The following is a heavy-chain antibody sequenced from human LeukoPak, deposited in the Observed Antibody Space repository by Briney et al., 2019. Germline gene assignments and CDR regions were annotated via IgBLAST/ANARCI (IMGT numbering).Heavy chain of an antibody. CDR1: GGSISSGDYY. D-gene: IGHD2-21*02. Sequence: PSETLSLTCTVSGGSISSGDYYWSWIRQPPGTGLEWIGYIYYSGSTYYNPSLKSRVTISVDTSKNQFSLKLSSVTAADTAVYYCARRPCGGDCCSNWYFDLWGRGTLVTVSS. J-gene: IGHJ2*01. CDR3: ARRPCGGDCCSNWYFDL. V-gene: IGHV4-30-4*01. CDR2: IYYSGST.